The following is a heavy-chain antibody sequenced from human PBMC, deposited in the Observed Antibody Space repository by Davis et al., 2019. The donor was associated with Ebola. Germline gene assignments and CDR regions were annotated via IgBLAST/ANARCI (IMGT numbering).Heavy chain of an antibody. CDR1: GGSISSYY. D-gene: IGHD3-22*01. J-gene: IGHJ4*02. V-gene: IGHV4-59*01. Sequence: SETLSLTCTVSGGSISSYYWSWIRQPPGKGLEWIGYIYSSGSTNYNPSLKSRVTISVDTSQNQFSLQLSSVTAADTAVYYCARDGRNYFDNLFDYWGQGTLVTVSS. CDR2: IYSSGST. CDR3: ARDGRNYFDNLFDY.